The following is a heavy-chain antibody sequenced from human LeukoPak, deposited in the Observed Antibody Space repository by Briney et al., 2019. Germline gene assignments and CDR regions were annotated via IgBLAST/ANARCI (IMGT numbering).Heavy chain of an antibody. CDR3: ARGGYSYGPDYYFDY. V-gene: IGHV4-59*01. Sequence: SETLSLTCTVSGGSISSYYWSWIRQPPGKGLEWIGYIYYSGSTNYNPSLKSRVTISVDTSKNQFSLKLSSVTAADTAVYYCARGGYSYGPDYYFDYWGQGTLVTVSS. J-gene: IGHJ4*02. CDR1: GGSISSYY. CDR2: IYYSGST. D-gene: IGHD5-18*01.